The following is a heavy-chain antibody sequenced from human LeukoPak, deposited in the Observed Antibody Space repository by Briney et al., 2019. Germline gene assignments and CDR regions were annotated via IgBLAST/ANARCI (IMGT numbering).Heavy chain of an antibody. CDR2: IYTIGNT. CDR3: AKLGHNAGAGTGNWFDP. Sequence: SETLSLTCTVSGGSISTYYWSWIRQPPGKGLECIGYIYTIGNTNYNPSLKSRVTMSVDTSKNQFSLKLTSVTAADTAVYYCAKLGHNAGAGTGNWFDPWGQGTLVTVSS. D-gene: IGHD7-27*01. CDR1: GGSISTYY. J-gene: IGHJ5*02. V-gene: IGHV4-4*09.